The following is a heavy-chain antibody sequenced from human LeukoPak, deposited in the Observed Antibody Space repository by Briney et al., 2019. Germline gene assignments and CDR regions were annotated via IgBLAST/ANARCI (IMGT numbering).Heavy chain of an antibody. CDR3: ARWGLGPSFDS. Sequence: VQPGGSLRLSCAASGFMFNGYSMTWVRQAPGKGLERVSYISGGSDYIYYTDSVKGRFTISRDNAKKSLYLQLNSLRVEDTAVYYCARWGLGPSFDSWGQGTLVTVSS. V-gene: IGHV3-48*04. D-gene: IGHD1-26*01. CDR1: GFMFNGYS. CDR2: ISGGSDYI. J-gene: IGHJ4*02.